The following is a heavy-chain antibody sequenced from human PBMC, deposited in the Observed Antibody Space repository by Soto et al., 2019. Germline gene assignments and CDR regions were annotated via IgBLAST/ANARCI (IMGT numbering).Heavy chain of an antibody. D-gene: IGHD6-13*01. Sequence: GGSLRLSCAASGFSFINYAMSWVRQAPGKGLEWVSGIGGSGTYTYYVDSVRGRFTISRDNSKNMLYLQMNSLRAEDTAVYYCAKEGDITAAFDYWGQGTLVTVSS. J-gene: IGHJ4*02. V-gene: IGHV3-23*01. CDR3: AKEGDITAAFDY. CDR1: GFSFINYA. CDR2: IGGSGTYT.